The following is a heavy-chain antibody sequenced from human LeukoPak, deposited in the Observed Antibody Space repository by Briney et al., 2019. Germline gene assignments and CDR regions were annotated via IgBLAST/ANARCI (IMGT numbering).Heavy chain of an antibody. D-gene: IGHD3-16*02. CDR1: GFTLSSYD. CDR2: IGLAGDT. CDR3: ARDSQYRVFDI. V-gene: IGHV3-13*04. J-gene: IGHJ3*02. Sequence: PGGSLRLSCAASGFTLSSYDVHWVRQVTGKGLEWVSGIGLAGDTYYLGSVKGRFTISRENAKNSLYLQMNSLRAGDTAVYYCARDSQYRVFDIWGQGTMVTVSS.